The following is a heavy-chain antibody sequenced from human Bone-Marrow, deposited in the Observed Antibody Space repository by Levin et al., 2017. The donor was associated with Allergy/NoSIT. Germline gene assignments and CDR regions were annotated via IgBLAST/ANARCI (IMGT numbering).Heavy chain of an antibody. D-gene: IGHD3-3*01. CDR1: GLTSTYTFKTYE. CDR2: SGTNEIYI. CDR3: ARYHDCYRGAHDYYGMDV. J-gene: IGHJ6*02. V-gene: IGHV3-48*03. Sequence: GESLKISCIASGLTSTYTFKTYEMSWVRQAPGKGLEWLSSSGTNEIYILYADSVRGRFTVSRDNVKNSLFLQMNSLRADDTALYFCARYHDCYRGAHDYYGMDVGGQGTTVTGSS.